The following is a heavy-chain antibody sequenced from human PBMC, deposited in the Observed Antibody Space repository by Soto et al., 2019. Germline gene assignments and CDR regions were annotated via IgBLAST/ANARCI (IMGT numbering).Heavy chain of an antibody. CDR3: AADPYCGGDCYFDY. D-gene: IGHD2-21*02. CDR2: IVVGSGNT. J-gene: IGHJ4*02. CDR1: GFTCFTSA. V-gene: IGHV1-58*02. Sequence: SVKVSCKASGFTCFTSAIQWVRQARGQRLEWMGWIVVGSGNTNYAQKFQERVTITRDMSTNTAYMELTRLRSEDTAVYYCAADPYCGGDCYFDYWGQGTMVTVSS.